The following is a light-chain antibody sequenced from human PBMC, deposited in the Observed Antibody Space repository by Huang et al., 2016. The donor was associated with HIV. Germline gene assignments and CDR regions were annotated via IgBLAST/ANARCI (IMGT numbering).Light chain of an antibody. CDR3: PQCGSSLT. Sequence: EIVLTQFPGTLSLSPGERATLSCRTSQTRGSSYIAWYQQKPGKAPRLLIYGASTMPTGIPDRVSGSGSGTEFTLTISRLQPEDFAVYYCPQCGSSLTFGQGTKLEIK. V-gene: IGKV3-20*01. CDR2: GAS. CDR1: QTRGSSY. J-gene: IGKJ2*01.